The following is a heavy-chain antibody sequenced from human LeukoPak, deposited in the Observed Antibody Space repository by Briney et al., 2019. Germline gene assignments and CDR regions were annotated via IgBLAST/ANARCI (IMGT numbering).Heavy chain of an antibody. D-gene: IGHD6-13*01. V-gene: IGHV3-30-3*01. Sequence: GGSLRLSCAASGFTFSSYAMHWVRQAPGKGLEWVAVISYDGSNKYYADSVKGRFTISRDNSKNTLYLQMNSLIAEDTAVYYCARADSSLRLDYWGQGTLVTVSS. CDR3: ARADSSLRLDY. CDR2: ISYDGSNK. J-gene: IGHJ4*02. CDR1: GFTFSSYA.